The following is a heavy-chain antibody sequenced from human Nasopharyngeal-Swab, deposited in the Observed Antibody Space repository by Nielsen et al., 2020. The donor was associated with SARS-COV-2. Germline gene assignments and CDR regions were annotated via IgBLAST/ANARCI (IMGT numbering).Heavy chain of an antibody. V-gene: IGHV1-2*02. CDR1: GYTFTSYY. CDR2: INPNSGGT. D-gene: IGHD2-2*01. CDR3: ARAGLVVVPAAMGY. J-gene: IGHJ4*02. Sequence: ASVKVSCKASGYTFTSYYMHWVRQAPGQGLEWMGWINPNSGGTNYAQKFQGRVTMTRGTSISTAYMELSRLRSDDTAVYYCARAGLVVVPAAMGYWGQGTLVTVSS.